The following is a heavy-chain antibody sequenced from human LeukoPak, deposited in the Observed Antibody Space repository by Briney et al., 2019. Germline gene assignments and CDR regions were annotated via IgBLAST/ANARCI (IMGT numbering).Heavy chain of an antibody. CDR2: INHSGST. CDR1: GGSFSGYY. CDR3: ARADDYGDYYFGY. J-gene: IGHJ4*02. Sequence: SETLPLTCAVYGGSFSGYYWSWIRQPPGKGLEWIGEINHSGSTNYNPSLKSRVTISVDTSKNQFSLKLSSVTAADTAVYYCARADDYGDYYFGYWGPGTLVTVSS. V-gene: IGHV4-34*01. D-gene: IGHD4-17*01.